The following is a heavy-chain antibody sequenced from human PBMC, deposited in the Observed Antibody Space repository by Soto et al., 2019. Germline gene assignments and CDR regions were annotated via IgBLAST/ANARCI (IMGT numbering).Heavy chain of an antibody. V-gene: IGHV1-18*01. CDR2: ISAHNGNT. CDR3: ARGRYGDY. J-gene: IGHJ4*02. CDR1: GYDFTTYG. D-gene: IGHD1-1*01. Sequence: QVHLVQSGAEVKKPGASVKVSCKGSGYDFTTYGITWVRQAPGQGLEWMAWISAHNGNTDHAQKLQGRVTVTRDTSTSTAYMGLRSLRSDDTAMYYCARGRYGDYWGQGALVTVSS.